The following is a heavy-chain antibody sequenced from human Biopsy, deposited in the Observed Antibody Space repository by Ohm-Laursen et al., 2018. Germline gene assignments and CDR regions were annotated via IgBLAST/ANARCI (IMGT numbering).Heavy chain of an antibody. CDR2: VYNGGIT. CDR1: GASMTDYF. J-gene: IGHJ5*02. CDR3: ARTPRDSFWSGSYKRGLWFDP. Sequence: SDTLSLTCSVSGASMTDYFWSWIWQPAGKGLEWIGHVYNGGITNYNPSLKSRVTISKDTSKNQFSLQVNSVTAADTAVYYCARTPRDSFWSGSYKRGLWFDPWGQGTLVIDSS. V-gene: IGHV4-59*07. D-gene: IGHD3-3*01.